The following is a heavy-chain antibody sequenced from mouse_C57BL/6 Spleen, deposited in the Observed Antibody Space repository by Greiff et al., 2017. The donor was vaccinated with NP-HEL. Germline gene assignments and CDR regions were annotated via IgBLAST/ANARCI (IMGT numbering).Heavy chain of an antibody. Sequence: VQLQQSGAELVRPGTSVKMSCKASGYTFTNYWIGWAKQRPGYGLEWIGDIYPGGGYTNYNEKFKGKATLTADKSSSTAYMQFSSLTSEDSAIYYCARPGGDGYSPVAYWGQGTLVTVSA. CDR3: ARPGGDGYSPVAY. J-gene: IGHJ3*01. D-gene: IGHD2-3*01. CDR2: IYPGGGYT. CDR1: GYTFTNYW. V-gene: IGHV1-63*01.